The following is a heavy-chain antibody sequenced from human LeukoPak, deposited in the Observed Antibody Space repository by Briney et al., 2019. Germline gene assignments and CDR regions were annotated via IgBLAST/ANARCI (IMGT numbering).Heavy chain of an antibody. J-gene: IGHJ6*03. Sequence: SETLSLTCTVPGGSISSYYWSWVRQPPGKGLEWIGYIYYSGSTNYNPSLKRRVTLSVDTSKNQFSLKLSSVNAAGTPVYYCARGPIWTAAAVRGNYYYMDVWGKGTTVTVSS. CDR3: ARGPIWTAAAVRGNYYYMDV. CDR2: IYYSGST. V-gene: IGHV4-59*01. D-gene: IGHD6-13*01. CDR1: GGSISSYY.